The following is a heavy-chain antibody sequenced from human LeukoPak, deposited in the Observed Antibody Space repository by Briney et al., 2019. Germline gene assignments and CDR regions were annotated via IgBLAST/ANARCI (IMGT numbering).Heavy chain of an antibody. Sequence: PGGSLRLSRAASGFTFSSYSMNWVRQAPGKGLEWVSSISSSSSYIYYADSVKGRFTISRDNAKNSLYLQMNSLRAEDTAVYYCARGDERLWFGELLISSYDYWGQGTLVTVSS. CDR2: ISSSSSYI. D-gene: IGHD3-10*01. CDR3: ARGDERLWFGELLISSYDY. J-gene: IGHJ4*02. V-gene: IGHV3-21*01. CDR1: GFTFSSYS.